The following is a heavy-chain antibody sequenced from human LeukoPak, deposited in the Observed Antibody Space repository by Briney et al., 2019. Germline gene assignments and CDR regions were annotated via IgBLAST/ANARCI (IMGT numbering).Heavy chain of an antibody. CDR1: GFTFSSYE. CDR2: ISSSGSTI. CDR3: AREITYQHSSAYDY. D-gene: IGHD3-22*01. Sequence: GGSLRLSCAASGFTFSSYEMNWVRQAPGKGLEWVSYISSSGSTIYYADSVRGRFTISRDNAKNSLYLEMNSLRAEDTALYFCAREITYQHSSAYDYWGQGTRVTVSS. J-gene: IGHJ4*02. V-gene: IGHV3-48*03.